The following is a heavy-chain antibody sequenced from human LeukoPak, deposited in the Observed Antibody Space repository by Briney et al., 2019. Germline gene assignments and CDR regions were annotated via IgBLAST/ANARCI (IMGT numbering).Heavy chain of an antibody. CDR2: IWYDASNK. Sequence: PGRSLTLSCAASGFTFSSFGMHWVRQAPGKGLEWVAVIWYDASNKYYADSVKGRFTISRDNSKNTLYLQMNSLRAEDTAVYYCARGAYCSDDSCPGAFDIWGQGTMVTLSS. V-gene: IGHV3-33*01. CDR1: GFTFSSFG. J-gene: IGHJ3*02. D-gene: IGHD2-15*01. CDR3: ARGAYCSDDSCPGAFDI.